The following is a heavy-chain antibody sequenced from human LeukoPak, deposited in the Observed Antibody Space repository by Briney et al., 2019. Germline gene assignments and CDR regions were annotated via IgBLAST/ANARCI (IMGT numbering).Heavy chain of an antibody. CDR1: GFTLSNHW. V-gene: IGHV3-7*03. CDR2: VNRDGSET. CDR3: ARNNGMDV. J-gene: IGHJ6*02. Sequence: HPGGSLRLSCAASGFTLSNHWMTWVRQVPGRGPEWVANVNRDGSETYYLDSVKGRFTISKDNAKNSLYLQMNSLRAEDTALYHCARNNGMDVWGQGTTVTVSS.